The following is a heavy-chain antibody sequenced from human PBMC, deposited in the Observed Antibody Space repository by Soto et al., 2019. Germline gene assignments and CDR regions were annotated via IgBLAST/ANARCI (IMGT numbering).Heavy chain of an antibody. J-gene: IGHJ5*02. CDR2: ISAYNGNT. CDR3: ARDSGYCSSTSCYASDP. Sequence: QVQLVQSGAEVKKPGASVKVSCKASGYTFTSYGISWVRQAPGQGLEWMGWISAYNGNTNYAQKLQGRVTMTTDTTTSTGYMELRSLRSDDTAVYYCARDSGYCSSTSCYASDPWGQGTLVTVSS. V-gene: IGHV1-18*01. D-gene: IGHD2-2*03. CDR1: GYTFTSYG.